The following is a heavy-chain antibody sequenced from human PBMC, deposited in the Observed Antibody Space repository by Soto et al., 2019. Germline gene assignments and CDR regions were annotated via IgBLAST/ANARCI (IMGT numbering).Heavy chain of an antibody. CDR1: GGTFSSYA. CDR2: IIPISGTA. V-gene: IGHV1-69*01. J-gene: IGHJ6*02. Sequence: QVQLVQSGAEVKKPGSSVKVSCKASGGTFSSYAISWVRQAPGQGLEWMGGIIPISGTANYALKFQGRVTITADESTSTVYMELSSLRSADTAVYFCARSQGSSTSLEIYYYYYYGMDVWGQGTTVTVS. CDR3: ARSQGSSTSLEIYYYYYYGMDV. D-gene: IGHD2-2*01.